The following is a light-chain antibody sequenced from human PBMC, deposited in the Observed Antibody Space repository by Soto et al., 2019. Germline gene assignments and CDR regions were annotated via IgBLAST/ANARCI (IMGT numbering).Light chain of an antibody. CDR1: DLGNRY. CDR3: QAWDDTTGVV. CDR2: LDT. J-gene: IGLJ2*01. Sequence: SYELTQPPSVSVSPGQTASITCSGGDLGNRYACWYQQKPGQSPVLVIYLDTKRPSGIPERFSGSNSGNTATLTISGTQAVDEADYYCQAWDDTTGVVFGGGTKLTV. V-gene: IGLV3-1*01.